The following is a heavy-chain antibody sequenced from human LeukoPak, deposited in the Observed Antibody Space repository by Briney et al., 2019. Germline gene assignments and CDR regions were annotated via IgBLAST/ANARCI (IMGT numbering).Heavy chain of an antibody. J-gene: IGHJ3*02. D-gene: IGHD5-24*01. Sequence: GESLKTSCKASGYSFTNYWIGWLRQMPGKGLEWMGIIYTDDSDTRYNPSFQGQVTISVDTSISTAYLQCNSLTASDSAMYYCARPQVPSEYDPTIDAFDIWGQGTMVTVSS. V-gene: IGHV5-51*01. CDR3: ARPQVPSEYDPTIDAFDI. CDR1: GYSFTNYW. CDR2: IYTDDSDT.